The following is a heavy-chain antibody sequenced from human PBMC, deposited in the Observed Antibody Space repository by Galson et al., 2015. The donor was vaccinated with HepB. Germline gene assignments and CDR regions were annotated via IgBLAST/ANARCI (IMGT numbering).Heavy chain of an antibody. V-gene: IGHV1-18*01. J-gene: IGHJ4*02. Sequence: SVKVSCKASGYTFTSYDISWVRQAPGQGLEWMGWISAYNGNTNYAQNFQGRVTMTTDTSTSAAYMELRSLRSDDTAVYYCARVGSSGWYYFDYWGQGTLVTVSS. CDR1: GYTFTSYD. CDR3: ARVGSSGWYYFDY. CDR2: ISAYNGNT. D-gene: IGHD6-19*01.